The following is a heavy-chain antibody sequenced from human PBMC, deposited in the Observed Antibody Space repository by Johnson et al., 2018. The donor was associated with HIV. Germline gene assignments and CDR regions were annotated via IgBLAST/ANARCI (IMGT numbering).Heavy chain of an antibody. V-gene: IGHV3-53*01. CDR1: GFTVSSNY. J-gene: IGHJ3*01. D-gene: IGHD1-26*01. CDR3: AKDRSMDDAFDV. Sequence: VQLVESGGGLIQPGGSLRLSCAASGFTVSSNYMSWVRQAPGKGLEWVSVIYSGGSTYYADSVKGRFTIYRDTSKNTLYLQMNSLRAEDTAVYYCAKDRSMDDAFDVWGQGTMVTVSS. CDR2: IYSGGST.